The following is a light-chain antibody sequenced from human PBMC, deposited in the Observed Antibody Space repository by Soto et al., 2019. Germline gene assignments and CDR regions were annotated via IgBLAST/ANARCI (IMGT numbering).Light chain of an antibody. CDR2: DVS. CDR1: SSDVGGYSY. J-gene: IGLJ1*01. CDR3: CSYAGAFMNV. Sequence: QSALTQPRSVSGSPGHSVTISCTGTSSDVGGYSYVSWYQQHPGKAPKLLISDVSKRPSGVPDRFSGSKFGSTASLTISGLQADDEADYYCCSYAGAFMNVFGTGTKLTVL. V-gene: IGLV2-11*02.